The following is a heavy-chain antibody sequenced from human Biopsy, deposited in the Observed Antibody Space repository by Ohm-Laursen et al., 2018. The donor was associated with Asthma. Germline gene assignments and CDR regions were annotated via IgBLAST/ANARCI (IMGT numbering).Heavy chain of an antibody. D-gene: IGHD3-22*01. CDR1: GGSISGYY. V-gene: IGHV4-59*12. CDR3: ARAQDYYDSRGYYRSFDY. Sequence: TLSLTCAVSGGSISGYYWSWIRQSPGKGLEWVAYLYDGDSGYTNYNPSLRSRATISIDTSTNHFTLKLSSVTAADTAVYYCARAQDYYDSRGYYRSFDYWGQGTLVTVSS. J-gene: IGHJ4*02. CDR2: LYDGDSGYT.